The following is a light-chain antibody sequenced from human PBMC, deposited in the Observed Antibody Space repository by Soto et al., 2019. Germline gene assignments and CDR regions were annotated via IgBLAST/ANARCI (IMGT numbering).Light chain of an antibody. J-gene: IGKJ1*01. Sequence: EVVMTQSPATLSVSPGERVTLSCRATQSINTNLAWYQQKPGQAPRLLIYGASTRATGIPARFSGSGSGTEFTLTINSLQSEDSAVYYCQQYNNCPPWTFGQGTKVEIK. V-gene: IGKV3-15*01. CDR2: GAS. CDR3: QQYNNCPPWT. CDR1: QSINTN.